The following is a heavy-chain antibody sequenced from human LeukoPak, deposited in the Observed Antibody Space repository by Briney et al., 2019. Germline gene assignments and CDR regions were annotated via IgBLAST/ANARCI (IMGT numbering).Heavy chain of an antibody. Sequence: PGGSLRLSCTASGFTFSTYAMTWVRQAPGKGLEWVSVISRGGDSAWYADSVKGRFTISRDNSKSTLFLQMNSLRADATAIYYCAKGRSGWYEGLDYWGQGILVTVSS. CDR2: ISRGGDSA. CDR3: AKGRSGWYEGLDY. CDR1: GFTFSTYA. D-gene: IGHD6-19*01. V-gene: IGHV3-23*01. J-gene: IGHJ4*02.